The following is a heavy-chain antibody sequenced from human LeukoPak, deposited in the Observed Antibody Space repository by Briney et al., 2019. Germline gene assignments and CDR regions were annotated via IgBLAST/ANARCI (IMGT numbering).Heavy chain of an antibody. V-gene: IGHV1-69*01. D-gene: IGHD3-10*01. CDR2: IIPIFGTA. Sequence: SVKVSCKASGGTFSSYAISWARQAPGQGLEWMGGIIPIFGTANYAQKFQGRVTITADESTSTAYMELSSLRSEDTAVYYCARDRSGYYGTFDYWGQGTLVTVSS. CDR1: GGTFSSYA. J-gene: IGHJ4*02. CDR3: ARDRSGYYGTFDY.